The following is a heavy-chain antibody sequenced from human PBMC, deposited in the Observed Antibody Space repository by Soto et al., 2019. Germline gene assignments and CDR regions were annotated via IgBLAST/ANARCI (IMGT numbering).Heavy chain of an antibody. CDR3: TYSSSWYPSYYFDY. CDR2: ISAYNGNT. Sequence: ASVKVSCKASGYTFTSYGISWVRQAPGQGLEWMGWISAYNGNTNYAQKLQGRVTMTTDTSTSTAYMELRSLRSDDTAVYYCTYSSSWYPSYYFDYWGRGTRGTVAS. V-gene: IGHV1-18*01. D-gene: IGHD6-13*01. J-gene: IGHJ4*02. CDR1: GYTFTSYG.